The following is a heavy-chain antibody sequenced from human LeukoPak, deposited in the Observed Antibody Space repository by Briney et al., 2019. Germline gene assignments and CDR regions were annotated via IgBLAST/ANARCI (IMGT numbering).Heavy chain of an antibody. J-gene: IGHJ6*02. CDR3: ARDKRLKAVADDYYYGMDV. CDR1: GFTFSSYA. Sequence: GGSLRLSCAASGFTFSSYAMSWVRQAPGKGLEWVAVIRYDGSNKYYADSVKGRFTVSRDNSKNTLYLQMNSLRAEDTAVYYCARDKRLKAVADDYYYGMDVWGQGTTVTVSS. CDR2: IRYDGSNK. D-gene: IGHD6-19*01. V-gene: IGHV3-33*08.